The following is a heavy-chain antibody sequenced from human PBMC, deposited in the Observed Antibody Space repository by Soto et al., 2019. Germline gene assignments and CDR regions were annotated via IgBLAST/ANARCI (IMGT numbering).Heavy chain of an antibody. CDR3: ARDLRAAGRPGMDV. J-gene: IGHJ6*02. V-gene: IGHV1-69*01. CDR2: IIPIVGTG. D-gene: IGHD6-13*01. Sequence: QVQLVQSGAEVKKPGSSVKVSCKASGGSFSSNAISWVRQAPGQGLEWMGGIIPIVGTGNYAQNFQGRVTITADESTSTAYMELSSLRSEDTAMYYCARDLRAAGRPGMDVWGQGTTVTVSS. CDR1: GGSFSSNA.